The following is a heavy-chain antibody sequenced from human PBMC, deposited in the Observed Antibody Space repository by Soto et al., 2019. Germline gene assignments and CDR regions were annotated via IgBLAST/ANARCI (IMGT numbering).Heavy chain of an antibody. Sequence: GVLRLSCAASGFTFSSYWMHWVRQAPGKGLVWVSRINSDGSSTSYADSVKGRFTISRDNAKNTLYLQMNSLRAEDTAVYYCARVDTAMVDFDYWGQGTLVTVSS. CDR3: ARVDTAMVDFDY. CDR2: INSDGSST. D-gene: IGHD5-18*01. V-gene: IGHV3-74*01. CDR1: GFTFSSYW. J-gene: IGHJ4*02.